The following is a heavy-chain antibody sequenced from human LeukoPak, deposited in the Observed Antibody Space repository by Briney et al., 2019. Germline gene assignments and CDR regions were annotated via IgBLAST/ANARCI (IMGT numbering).Heavy chain of an antibody. V-gene: IGHV1-18*01. CDR2: ISAYNGNT. CDR3: ARDRFSWTASGYFDY. D-gene: IGHD6-13*01. CDR1: GYTFTSYG. J-gene: IGHJ4*02. Sequence: ASVKVSCKASGYTFTSYGISWVRQAPGQGLEGMGWISAYNGNTNYAQKLQGRVTITTDTSTSTAYMQLRSLRSDDTAVYYCARDRFSWTASGYFDYWGQGTLVTVSS.